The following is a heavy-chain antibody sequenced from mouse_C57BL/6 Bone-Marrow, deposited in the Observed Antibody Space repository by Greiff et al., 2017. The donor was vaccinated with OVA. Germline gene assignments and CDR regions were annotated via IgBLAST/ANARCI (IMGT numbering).Heavy chain of an antibody. CDR3: ARIDEHTAQATPYAMDY. J-gene: IGHJ4*01. V-gene: IGHV8-8*01. Sequence: VMLVESGPGILQPSQTLSLTCSFSGFSLSTFGMGVGWIRQPSGKGLEWLAHIWWDDDKYYNPALKSRLTISKDTSKNQVFLKIANVDTADTATYYCARIDEHTAQATPYAMDYWGQGTSVTVSS. CDR1: GFSLSTFGMG. CDR2: IWWDDDK. D-gene: IGHD3-2*02.